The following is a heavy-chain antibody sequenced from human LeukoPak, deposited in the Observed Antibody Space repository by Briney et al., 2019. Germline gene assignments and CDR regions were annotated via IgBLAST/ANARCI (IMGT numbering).Heavy chain of an antibody. J-gene: IGHJ4*02. V-gene: IGHV4-39*07. CDR3: ARLVPVPAAGYYFDY. CDR2: IYYSGST. Sequence: PSETLSLTCTVSGGSISSSSYYWGWIRQPPGKGLEWIGSIYYSGSTYYNPSLKSRVTMSVDTSKNQFSLKLSSVTAADTAVYYCARLVPVPAAGYYFDYWGQGTLVTVSS. CDR1: GGSISSSSYY. D-gene: IGHD2-2*01.